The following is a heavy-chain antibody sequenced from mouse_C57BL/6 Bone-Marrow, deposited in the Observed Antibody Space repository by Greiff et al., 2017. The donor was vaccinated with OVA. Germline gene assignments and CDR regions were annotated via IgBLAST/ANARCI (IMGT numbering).Heavy chain of an antibody. CDR2: ISNGGGST. CDR1: GFTFSDYY. CDR3: ARRGYDEGKAWFAY. D-gene: IGHD2-2*01. Sequence: EVQGVESGGGLVQPGGSLKLSCAASGFTFSDYYMYWVRQTPEKRLEWVAYISNGGGSTYYPDTVKGRFTISRDNAKNTLYLQMSRLKSEDTAMYYCARRGYDEGKAWFAYWGQGTLVTVSA. V-gene: IGHV5-12*01. J-gene: IGHJ3*01.